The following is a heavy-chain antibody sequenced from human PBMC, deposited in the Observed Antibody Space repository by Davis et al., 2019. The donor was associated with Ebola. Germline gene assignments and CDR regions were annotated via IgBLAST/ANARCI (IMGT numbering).Heavy chain of an antibody. Sequence: SETLSLTCTVSGGSISSSSYYWGWIRQPPGKGLEWIGSIYYSGSTYYNPSLKSRFTLSVDSSKNQFSLKLSSVTAADTAVHYCARGTFVVVTAIPSFFDYWGQGTLVTVSS. D-gene: IGHD2-21*02. J-gene: IGHJ4*02. CDR3: ARGTFVVVTAIPSFFDY. V-gene: IGHV4-39*07. CDR1: GGSISSSSYY. CDR2: IYYSGST.